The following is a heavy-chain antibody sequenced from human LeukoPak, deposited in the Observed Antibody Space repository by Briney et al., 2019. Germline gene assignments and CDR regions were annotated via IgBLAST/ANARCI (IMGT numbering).Heavy chain of an antibody. V-gene: IGHV1-2*02. CDR3: AREGPIVGATHLVDY. CDR2: INPNSGGT. D-gene: IGHD1-26*01. Sequence: ASVKVSCKASGYTFTDYYMHWVRQAPGQGLEWMGWINPNSGGTNYAQKFQGRVTMTRDTSISTAYMELSRLRSDDTAVYYCAREGPIVGATHLVDYWRQGTLVTVSS. CDR1: GYTFTDYY. J-gene: IGHJ4*02.